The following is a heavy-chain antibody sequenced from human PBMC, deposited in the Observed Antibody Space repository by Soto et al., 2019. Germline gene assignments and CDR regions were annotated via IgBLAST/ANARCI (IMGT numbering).Heavy chain of an antibody. CDR2: INPSGGST. CDR3: ARAVATWDVFEI. V-gene: IGHV1-46*01. J-gene: IGHJ3*02. CDR1: GYTFTSHY. Sequence: ASVKVSCKASGYTFTSHYMHWVRQAPGQGLEWMGIINPSGGSTGYAQKFQDRVTMTRDMSTNTVYMELSSLTFEDTAMYYCARAVATWDVFEIWGQGTMVTVSS. D-gene: IGHD5-12*01.